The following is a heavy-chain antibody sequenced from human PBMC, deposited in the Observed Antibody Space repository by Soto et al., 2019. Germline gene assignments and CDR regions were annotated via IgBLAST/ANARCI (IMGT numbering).Heavy chain of an antibody. CDR2: IYYSGST. CDR3: ARSRTTVTPSGFQH. D-gene: IGHD4-17*01. Sequence: SETHSHTSTVSGGNIITYYWSWIRQPPGKGLEWIGYIYYSGSTNYNPSLKSRVTISVDTSKNQFSLKLSSVTAADTAVYYCARSRTTVTPSGFQHWGQGTLVTVSS. J-gene: IGHJ1*01. V-gene: IGHV4-59*01. CDR1: GGNIITYY.